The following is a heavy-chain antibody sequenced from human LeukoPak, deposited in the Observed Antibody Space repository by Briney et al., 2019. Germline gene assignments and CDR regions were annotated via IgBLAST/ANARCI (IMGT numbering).Heavy chain of an antibody. CDR3: ARNAYDM. Sequence: GGSLRLSCAASGFSFSNYGMHWVRQAPGKGLEWVANINQDGSEKNYVDSVKGRFTISRDNAKNSLYLQMNSLRVEDTAVYYCARNAYDMWGQGTMVTVSS. J-gene: IGHJ3*02. CDR1: GFSFSNYG. CDR2: INQDGSEK. V-gene: IGHV3-7*01.